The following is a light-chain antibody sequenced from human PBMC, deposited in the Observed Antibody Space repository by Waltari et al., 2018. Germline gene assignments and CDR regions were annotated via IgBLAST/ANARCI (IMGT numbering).Light chain of an antibody. CDR3: QKYVSLPAT. Sequence: ETVLTQSPGTLSLSPGERATLSCKASDSVGIDLAWYQQKPGQAPRLLIYHASNRATGIPDRFSGSGSGTDFSLTISRLEPEDSAVYYCQKYVSLPATFGQGTKVEI. CDR1: DSVGID. CDR2: HAS. J-gene: IGKJ1*01. V-gene: IGKV3-20*01.